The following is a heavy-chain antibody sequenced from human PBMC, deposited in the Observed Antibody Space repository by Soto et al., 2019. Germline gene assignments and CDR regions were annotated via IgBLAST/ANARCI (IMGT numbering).Heavy chain of an antibody. CDR3: ARTPYDFWSTGQFYFDH. V-gene: IGHV3-23*01. J-gene: IGHJ4*02. CDR1: GFTFSSHA. CDR2: ISGSGGTT. Sequence: EVQLLDSGGGVVQPGGSLRLSCTVSGFTFSSHAMSWVRVAPGKGLECVSGISGSGGTTFYGDSVKGRFTVSRDNSKNTLYLQMNSLRAEDTAVYYCARTPYDFWSTGQFYFDHWGQGTQVTVSS. D-gene: IGHD3-3*01.